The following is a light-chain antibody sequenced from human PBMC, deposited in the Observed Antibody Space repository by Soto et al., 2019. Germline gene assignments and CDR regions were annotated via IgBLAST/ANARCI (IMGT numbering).Light chain of an antibody. CDR3: SSYVDSNNLL. CDR2: EVT. V-gene: IGLV2-8*01. Sequence: QSALTPPRSFSWSPGHSVTISCTGTSSDVGGYNYVSWYQQHPGKAPKLIIYEVTKRPSGVPARFSGSKSGNTASLTVSGLQAEDEADYYCSSYVDSNNLLFGNGTKV. J-gene: IGLJ1*01. CDR1: SSDVGGYNY.